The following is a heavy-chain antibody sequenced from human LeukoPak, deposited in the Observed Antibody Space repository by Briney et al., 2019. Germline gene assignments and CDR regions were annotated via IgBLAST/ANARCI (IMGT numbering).Heavy chain of an antibody. CDR3: AGRGWESHSGNNWFGP. D-gene: IGHD1-26*01. CDR1: GYNFATYW. J-gene: IGHJ5*02. V-gene: IGHV5-51*01. CDR2: VYPSDSYA. Sequence: GESLKISCQGSGYNFATYWIAWVRQTPGKGLEWMGVVYPSDSYAKYSPSFQGQVTMSVDKSISTAYLQWRSLKGSDTAMYYCAGRGWESHSGNNWFGPWGQGTLVTVSS.